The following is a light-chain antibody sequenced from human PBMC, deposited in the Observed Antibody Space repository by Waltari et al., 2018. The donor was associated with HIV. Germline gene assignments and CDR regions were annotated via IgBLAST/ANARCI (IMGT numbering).Light chain of an antibody. V-gene: IGLV8-61*01. CDR3: VLYIGSGIWV. CDR1: SGSVSTTYY. Sequence: QTVVTQEPSFSVSPGGTVTLTCGLSSGSVSTTYYPSWYQQTPGQAPRTLIYRTTTRSSWVPDRCSCSSLGNRAALTITGAQADEESDYYCVLYIGSGIWVCGGGTKLTVL. J-gene: IGLJ3*02. CDR2: RTT.